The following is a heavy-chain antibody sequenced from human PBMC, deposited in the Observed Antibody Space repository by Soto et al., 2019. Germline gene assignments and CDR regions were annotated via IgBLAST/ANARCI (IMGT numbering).Heavy chain of an antibody. CDR3: ARQVGYCSGGSCYSDHYYYYGMDV. Sequence: ASVKVSCKASGYTFTSYGISWVRQAPGQGLEGMGWISAYNGNTNYAQKLQGRVTMTTDTSTSTAYVELRSLRSDDTAVYYCARQVGYCSGGSCYSDHYYYYGMDVWRQGTTVTVSS. D-gene: IGHD2-15*01. V-gene: IGHV1-18*01. CDR2: ISAYNGNT. J-gene: IGHJ6*02. CDR1: GYTFTSYG.